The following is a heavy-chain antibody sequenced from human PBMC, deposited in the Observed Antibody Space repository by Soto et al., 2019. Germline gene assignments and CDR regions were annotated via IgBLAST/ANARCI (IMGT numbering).Heavy chain of an antibody. V-gene: IGHV1-69*01. Sequence: QVQLVQSGAEVKKPGSSVKVSCKASGGTFSSYAISWVRQAPGQGLEWMGGIIPIFGTANYAQKFQGRVTITADESTRTAYMELRSLRSEDTAVYYCSSDPYSSTFYYYYYSIDVWGKGTTVTVSS. D-gene: IGHD6-6*01. CDR2: IIPIFGTA. J-gene: IGHJ6*04. CDR1: GGTFSSYA. CDR3: SSDPYSSTFYYYYYSIDV.